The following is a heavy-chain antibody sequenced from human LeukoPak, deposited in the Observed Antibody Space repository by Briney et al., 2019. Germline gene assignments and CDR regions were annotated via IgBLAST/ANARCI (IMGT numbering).Heavy chain of an antibody. D-gene: IGHD5-18*01. J-gene: IGHJ4*02. CDR3: ARATFGYSYGLYFDY. CDR1: GFTVSSNY. CDR2: IYSGGRT. Sequence: GGTLRLSCAASGFTVSSNYMSWVRQAPGKGLEWVSVIYSGGRTYYADSVKGRFTISRDNSKNTLYLQMNSLRAEDTALYYCARATFGYSYGLYFDYWGQGTLVTSST. V-gene: IGHV3-53*01.